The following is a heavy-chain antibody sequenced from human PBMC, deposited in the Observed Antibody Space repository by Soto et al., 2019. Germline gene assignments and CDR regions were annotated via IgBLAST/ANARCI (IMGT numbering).Heavy chain of an antibody. V-gene: IGHV3-30*18. D-gene: IGHD3-22*01. CDR1: GFTFSSHG. J-gene: IGHJ1*01. CDR3: ANGDSSGFEYFQS. CDR2: VSFDGTNK. Sequence: QVQLVESGGGVVQPGMTLRLSCTASGFTFSSHGMHWVRQAPGKGLEWVAVVSFDGTNKNYADSVRGRFTISRDNSKNTLYLQISSLRAEDTAVYYFANGDSSGFEYFQSWGQGTLVTVSS.